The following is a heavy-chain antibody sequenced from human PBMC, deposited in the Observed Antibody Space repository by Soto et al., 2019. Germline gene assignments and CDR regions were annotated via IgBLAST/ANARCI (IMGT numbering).Heavy chain of an antibody. CDR3: ARVQRGQLLSSFADAFDI. Sequence: SETLSLTCAVSGGSISSSNWWSWVRQPPGKGLEWIGEIYHSGSTNYNPSLKSRVTISVDKSKNQFSLKLSSVTAADTAVYYCARVQRGQLLSSFADAFDIWGQGTMVTVSS. D-gene: IGHD2-2*01. CDR1: GGSISSSNW. V-gene: IGHV4-4*02. CDR2: IYHSGST. J-gene: IGHJ3*02.